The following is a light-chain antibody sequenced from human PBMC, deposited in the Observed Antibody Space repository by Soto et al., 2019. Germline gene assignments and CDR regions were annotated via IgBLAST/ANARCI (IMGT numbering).Light chain of an antibody. J-gene: IGKJ2*01. CDR1: QSVSSNY. Sequence: EIVLTQSPGTLSLSPGERATLSCRASQSVSSNYLAWYQQKPGQAPRLLIYAASSRATDIPDRFSGSGSGTDFTLTISSLQSEDFAVYYCHQYSDHMYTFGQGTKLVIK. CDR2: AAS. CDR3: HQYSDHMYT. V-gene: IGKV3-20*01.